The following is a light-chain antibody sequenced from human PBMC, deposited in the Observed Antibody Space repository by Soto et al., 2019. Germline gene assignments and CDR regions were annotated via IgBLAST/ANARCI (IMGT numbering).Light chain of an antibody. CDR2: DVT. Sequence: QSSLHHSASSSGSPGQSIAIACTGTSSDVGAYNYVPRYQQYPGQAPKLMLYDVTSRPSGVSDRFSGSQSGNTASLTISGLQAEDEADYYCSSYTTSTTYVYGAGTKVTVL. CDR3: SSYTTSTTYV. V-gene: IGLV2-14*03. CDR1: SSDVGAYNY. J-gene: IGLJ1*01.